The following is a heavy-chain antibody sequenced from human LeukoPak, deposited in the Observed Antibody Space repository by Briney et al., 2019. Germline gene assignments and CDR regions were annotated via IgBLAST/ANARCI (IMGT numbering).Heavy chain of an antibody. CDR2: IYYSGST. D-gene: IGHD3-22*01. Sequence: SETLSLTCTVSGSSISSYYWSWIRQPPGKGLEWVGYIYYSGSTNYNPSLKSRVTISVDTSKNQFSLRLSSVTAADTAVYYCARHRYYYDSSGYYYQPWGQGTLVTVSS. CDR1: GSSISSYY. CDR3: ARHRYYYDSSGYYYQP. V-gene: IGHV4-59*01. J-gene: IGHJ5*02.